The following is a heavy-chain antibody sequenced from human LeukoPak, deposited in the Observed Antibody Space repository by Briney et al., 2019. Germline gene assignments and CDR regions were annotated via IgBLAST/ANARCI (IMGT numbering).Heavy chain of an antibody. CDR2: INPGDSDT. J-gene: IGHJ4*02. D-gene: IGHD6-19*01. CDR1: GYSFSSCW. CDR3: ARHRYSRGWLGTDY. V-gene: IGHV5-51*01. Sequence: GESLKISCKGSGYSFSSCWTGWVRQMPGKGLEWMGIINPGDSDTRYSPSLQGQVTVSVDKSITTAYLQWSSLKASDTAMYYCARHRYSRGWLGTDYWGQGTLVTVSS.